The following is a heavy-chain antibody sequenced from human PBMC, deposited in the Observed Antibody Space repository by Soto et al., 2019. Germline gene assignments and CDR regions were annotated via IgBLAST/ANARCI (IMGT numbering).Heavy chain of an antibody. J-gene: IGHJ5*02. D-gene: IGHD3-22*01. CDR1: GGSFSGYY. Sequence: QVQLQQWGAGLLKPSETLSLTCAVYGGSFSGYYWSWIRQPPGKGLEWIGEINHSGSTNYNPSLKSRVTISVDTSKNQFSLKLSSVTAADTAVYYCARAIASITMIVPRFDPWGQGTLVTVSS. CDR2: INHSGST. V-gene: IGHV4-34*01. CDR3: ARAIASITMIVPRFDP.